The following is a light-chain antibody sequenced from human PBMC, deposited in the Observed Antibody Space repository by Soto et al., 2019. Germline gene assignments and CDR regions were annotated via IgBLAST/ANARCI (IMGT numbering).Light chain of an antibody. J-gene: IGLJ1*01. V-gene: IGLV2-14*01. CDR3: SSYTTSDIYV. CDR1: SSDVGAYNY. CDR2: DVS. Sequence: QPASVSGSPGQSIAISCTGTSSDVGAYNYVSWYQQYPGKAPRLMIYDVSNRPSGVSDRFSGSKSGNTASLTISGLQAEDEADYYCSSYTTSDIYVFGAGTKLTVL.